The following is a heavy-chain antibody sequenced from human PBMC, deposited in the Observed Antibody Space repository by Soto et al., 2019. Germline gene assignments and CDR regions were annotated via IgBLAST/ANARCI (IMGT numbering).Heavy chain of an antibody. CDR1: GGTFSSYA. J-gene: IGHJ6*02. V-gene: IGHV1-69*13. CDR3: ASAITGTTDYYGMDV. Sequence: SVKVSCKASGGTFSSYAISWVRQAPGQGLEWMGGIIPIFGTANYAQKFQGRVTITADESTSTAYMGLSSLRSEDTAVYYCASAITGTTDYYGMDVWGQGTTVTVSS. CDR2: IIPIFGTA. D-gene: IGHD1-7*01.